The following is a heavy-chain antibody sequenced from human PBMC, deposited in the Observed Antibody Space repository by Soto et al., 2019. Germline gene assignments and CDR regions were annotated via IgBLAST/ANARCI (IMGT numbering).Heavy chain of an antibody. D-gene: IGHD5-12*01. Sequence: QVKLVQSGAEVKKPGASVKVSCKVSGHTLTEFSMHWVRQAPGKGLEWMGGFDPEDGETIYAQRFQGRVTMTEDTSTDAAYMELSSLRSDDTALYYCAAGGMRRLQSPFEYWGQGTLVTVSS. CDR2: FDPEDGET. V-gene: IGHV1-24*01. CDR1: GHTLTEFS. CDR3: AAGGMRRLQSPFEY. J-gene: IGHJ4*02.